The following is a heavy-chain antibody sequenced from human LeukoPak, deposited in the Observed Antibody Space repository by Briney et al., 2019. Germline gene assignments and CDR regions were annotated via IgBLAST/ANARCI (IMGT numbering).Heavy chain of an antibody. CDR2: ISASGGRT. J-gene: IGHJ4*02. V-gene: IGHV3-23*01. CDR1: GFRFSNFA. Sequence: GGSLRLSCAASGFRFSNFAMSWVRQAAGKGLGCVSVISASGGRTYSAESVKARFTISRDNSKNTLYLEMNSLTADDTGVYYCAKGHSDFGTGFDLWGQGTLVTVS. D-gene: IGHD4-17*01. CDR3: AKGHSDFGTGFDL.